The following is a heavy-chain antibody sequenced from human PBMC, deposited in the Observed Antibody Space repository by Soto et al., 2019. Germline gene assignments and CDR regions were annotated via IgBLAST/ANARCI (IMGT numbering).Heavy chain of an antibody. V-gene: IGHV1-2*04. J-gene: IGHJ6*02. Sequence: ASVKVSCKASGYTFIGYYMHWVRQAPGQGLEWMGWINPNSGGTNYAQKFQGWVTMTRDTSISTAYMELSRLRSDDTAVYYCARTGAGLVTYSGYDRPYYYYYGMDVWGQGTTVTVSS. CDR2: INPNSGGT. D-gene: IGHD5-12*01. CDR1: GYTFIGYY. CDR3: ARTGAGLVTYSGYDRPYYYYYGMDV.